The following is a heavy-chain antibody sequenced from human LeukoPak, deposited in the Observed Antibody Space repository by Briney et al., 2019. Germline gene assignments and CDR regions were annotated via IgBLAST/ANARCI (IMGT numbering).Heavy chain of an antibody. CDR2: IKSKSDGGTA. CDR1: GFSLSSYG. CDR3: TTDLRT. J-gene: IGHJ5*02. Sequence: PGGSLRLSCAASGFSLSSYGLHWVRQAPGKGLEWLGRIKSKSDGGTAYCAALVKDRFTISRDDSKNTLYLQMNSLKTEDTAVYYCTTDLRTWGQGTLVTVSS. V-gene: IGHV3-15*01.